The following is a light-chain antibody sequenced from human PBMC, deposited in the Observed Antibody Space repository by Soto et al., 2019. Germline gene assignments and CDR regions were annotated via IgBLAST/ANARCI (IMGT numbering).Light chain of an antibody. Sequence: QSALTQPASVSGSPGQSITISCSGTSSDVGSYNLVSWYQQHPGKAPKLMISEVSKRPSGVSNRFSGSKSGDTASLTISGLQAEDEADYYCCSYAGSSTFSSYVFGTGTKLIVL. CDR3: CSYAGSSTFSSYV. V-gene: IGLV2-23*02. J-gene: IGLJ1*01. CDR2: EVS. CDR1: SSDVGSYNL.